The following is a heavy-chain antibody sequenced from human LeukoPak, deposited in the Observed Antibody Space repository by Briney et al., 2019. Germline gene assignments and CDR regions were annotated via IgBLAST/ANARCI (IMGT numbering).Heavy chain of an antibody. CDR2: ISAYNGNT. V-gene: IGHV1-18*01. D-gene: IGHD2-15*01. CDR3: ARGPEDIVVVVAAIGSPLDY. J-gene: IGHJ4*02. Sequence: ASVKVSCTASGYTFTSYGISWVRQAPGQGLEWMGWISAYNGNTNYAQKLQGRVTMTADTSTSTAYMELRSLRSDDTAVYYCARGPEDIVVVVAAIGSPLDYWGQGTLVTVSS. CDR1: GYTFTSYG.